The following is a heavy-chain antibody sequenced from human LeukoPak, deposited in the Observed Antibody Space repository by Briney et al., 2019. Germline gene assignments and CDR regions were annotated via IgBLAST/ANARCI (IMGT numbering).Heavy chain of an antibody. V-gene: IGHV3-21*01. Sequence: GGSLRLSCAASGFTFSSYSMNWVRQAPGKGLEWVSSISSSSSYIYYADSVKGRFTISRDNAKNSQYLQMNSLRAEDTAVYYCARVGGWELLPDYWGQGTLVTVSS. D-gene: IGHD1-26*01. J-gene: IGHJ4*02. CDR1: GFTFSSYS. CDR3: ARVGGWELLPDY. CDR2: ISSSSSYI.